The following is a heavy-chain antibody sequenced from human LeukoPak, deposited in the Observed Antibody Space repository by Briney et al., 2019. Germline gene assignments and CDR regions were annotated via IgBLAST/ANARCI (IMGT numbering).Heavy chain of an antibody. V-gene: IGHV1-2*02. D-gene: IGHD2-2*01. Sequence: ASVKVSCKASGYTFTGYYMHWVRQAPGQGLEWMGWINPNSGGTNYAQKLQGRVTMTTDTSTSTAYMELRSLRSDDTAVYYCARIREYCSSTSCYLYYYGMDVWGQGTTVTVSS. CDR2: INPNSGGT. CDR3: ARIREYCSSTSCYLYYYGMDV. CDR1: GYTFTGYY. J-gene: IGHJ6*02.